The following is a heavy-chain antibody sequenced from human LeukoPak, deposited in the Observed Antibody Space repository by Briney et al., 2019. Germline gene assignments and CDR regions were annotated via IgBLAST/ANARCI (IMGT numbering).Heavy chain of an antibody. D-gene: IGHD2-15*01. J-gene: IGHJ4*02. CDR2: INHSGST. Sequence: PSETLSLTCAVYGGSFSGYYWSWIRQPPGKGLEWIGEINHSGSTNYNPSLKSRVTISVDTSKNQFSLKLSSVTAADTAVYYCAIGWYTDYWGQGTLVTVSS. CDR3: AIGWYTDY. CDR1: GGSFSGYY. V-gene: IGHV4-34*01.